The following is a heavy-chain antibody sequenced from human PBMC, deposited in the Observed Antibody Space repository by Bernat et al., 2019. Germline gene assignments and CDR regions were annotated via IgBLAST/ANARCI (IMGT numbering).Heavy chain of an antibody. CDR3: ARVIYDYISAFDI. V-gene: IGHV3-21*01. CDR2: ISSSSSYI. D-gene: IGHD3-16*01. J-gene: IGHJ3*02. Sequence: EVQLVESGGGLVKPGGSLRLARAAPGFTFSSYSMNWVRQAPGKGLGWVPSISSSSSYIYYAASVRGRFTISRDNATNSLYLQMSRLRAEDTVVYYCARVIYDYISAFDIWGQGTMVTVSS. CDR1: GFTFSSYS.